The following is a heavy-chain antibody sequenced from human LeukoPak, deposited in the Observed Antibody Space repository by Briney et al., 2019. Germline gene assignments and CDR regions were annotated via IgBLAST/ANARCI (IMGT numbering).Heavy chain of an antibody. CDR1: EFAFTGHS. V-gene: IGHV3-21*01. Sequence: GGSLRLSCVASEFAFTGHSMHWVRQAPGKGLEWVSSISSSSSYIYYADSVKGRFTISRDNAKNSLYLQMNSLRAEDTAVYYCARTTDTAMGYYFDYWGQGTLVTVSS. CDR2: ISSSSSYI. J-gene: IGHJ4*02. D-gene: IGHD5-18*01. CDR3: ARTTDTAMGYYFDY.